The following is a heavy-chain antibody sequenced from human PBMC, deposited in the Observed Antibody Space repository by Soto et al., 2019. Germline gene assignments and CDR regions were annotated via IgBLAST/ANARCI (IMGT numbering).Heavy chain of an antibody. J-gene: IGHJ4*02. CDR2: ISSSSSTI. D-gene: IGHD3-16*01. Sequence: EVQLVESGGGLVQPGGSLRLSCAASGFTFSSYSMNWVRQAPGKGLEWVSYISSSSSTIYYADSVKGRFTISRDNAKNSLYLQMNSLRDEDTAVYYCARDHSIMAEDSLFDYWGQGTLVTVSS. CDR1: GFTFSSYS. CDR3: ARDHSIMAEDSLFDY. V-gene: IGHV3-48*02.